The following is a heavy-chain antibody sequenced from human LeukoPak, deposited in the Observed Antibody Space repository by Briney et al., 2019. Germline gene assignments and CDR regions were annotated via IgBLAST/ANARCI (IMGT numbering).Heavy chain of an antibody. CDR3: ARDGLPAVDRWFDP. J-gene: IGHJ5*02. D-gene: IGHD3-22*01. Sequence: PSETLSLTCTVPGGSISSGSYYWSWIRQPAGKGLERIGRIYTSGSTNYNPSLKSRITISVDTSKNQFSLKLSSVTAADTAVYYCARDGLPAVDRWFDPWGQGTLVTVSS. CDR1: GGSISSGSYY. V-gene: IGHV4-61*02. CDR2: IYTSGST.